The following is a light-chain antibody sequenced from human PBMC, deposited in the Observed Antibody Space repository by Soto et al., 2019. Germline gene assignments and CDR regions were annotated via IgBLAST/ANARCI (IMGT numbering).Light chain of an antibody. CDR3: QQGHNWPLT. CDR2: VTS. V-gene: IGKV1-12*01. Sequence: DIQMTQSPSSVSASVGDRVTITCRATQGLSGSLAWYQQKPGKAPKLLISVTSRLQSGVPSRFSVSASGTDFTLTIDSLQPEDIATYYCQQGHNWPLTFGQGTRLEIK. CDR1: QGLSGS. J-gene: IGKJ5*01.